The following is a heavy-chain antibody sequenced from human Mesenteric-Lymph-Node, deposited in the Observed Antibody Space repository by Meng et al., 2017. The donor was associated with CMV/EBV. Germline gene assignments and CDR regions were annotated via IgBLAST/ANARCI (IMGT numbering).Heavy chain of an antibody. CDR2: IIPIFGAA. D-gene: IGHD5-18*01. J-gene: IGHJ5*02. CDR3: AADPGYSYGYHP. V-gene: IGHV1-69*05. CDR1: GGTFSSYA. Sequence: SVKVSCKTSGGTFSSYAISWVRQAPGQGLEWMGAIIPIFGAANYAQKFQGRVTISTDESTSTAYMELSSLRSEDTAVYYCAADPGYSYGYHPWGQGTLVTVSS.